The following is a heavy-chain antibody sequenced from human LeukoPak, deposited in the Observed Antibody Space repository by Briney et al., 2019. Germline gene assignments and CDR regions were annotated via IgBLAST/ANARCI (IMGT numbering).Heavy chain of an antibody. V-gene: IGHV4-39*07. CDR3: ARGPLTTIQGFDY. J-gene: IGHJ4*02. D-gene: IGHD4-11*01. CDR1: GGSISSRDFY. CDR2: IFSTGST. Sequence: SETLSLTCTVSGGSISSRDFYWGWIRQPPGKGLEWLGTIFSTGSTYYNPSLKSRVTISVDTSKNQFSLKLSSVTAADTAVYYCARGPLTTIQGFDYWGQGTLVTVSS.